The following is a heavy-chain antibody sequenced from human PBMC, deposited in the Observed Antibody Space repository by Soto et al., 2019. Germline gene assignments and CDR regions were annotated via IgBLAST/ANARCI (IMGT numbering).Heavy chain of an antibody. CDR2: IIPIFSTA. CDR3: AREGDMATIGSDGFDI. Sequence: QVQLVQSGAEVKKPGSSVKVSCKASGGTLTNYAISWVRQAPGQGLEWMGGIIPIFSTANYAHNFQGRVTITADESTNTAHLELSSLRAEDTAVYYCAREGDMATIGSDGFDIWGQGTMVTVSS. J-gene: IGHJ3*02. CDR1: GGTLTNYA. V-gene: IGHV1-69*12. D-gene: IGHD5-12*01.